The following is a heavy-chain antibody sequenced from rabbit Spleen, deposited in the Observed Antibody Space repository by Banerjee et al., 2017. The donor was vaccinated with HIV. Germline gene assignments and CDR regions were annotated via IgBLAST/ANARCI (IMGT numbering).Heavy chain of an antibody. J-gene: IGHJ4*01. CDR2: IWPGSSGNT. CDR1: GFSFSSDYD. CDR3: AKGAGAAIYGDGYFVL. V-gene: IGHV1S40*01. D-gene: IGHD2-1*01. Sequence: QSLEESGGDLVKPGASLTLTCTASGFSFSSDYDMCWVRQAPGKGLEWIACIWPGSSGNTYYASWAKGRFTISKTSSTTVTLQLNSLTAADTAIYFCAKGAGAAIYGDGYFVLWGQGTLVTVS.